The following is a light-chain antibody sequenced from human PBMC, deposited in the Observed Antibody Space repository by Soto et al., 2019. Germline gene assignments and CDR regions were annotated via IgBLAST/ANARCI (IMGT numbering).Light chain of an antibody. J-gene: IGLJ1*01. CDR1: SSDATDYNY. CDR2: DVS. Sequence: QSALTQPASVSGSPGQSITISCTGTSSDATDYNYVSWSQQHPGKAPKLIIYDVSNRPSGVSNRFSVSKSANTASLTISGLQAEDEADYYCSSYSTSSTPYVFGTGTKLTVL. CDR3: SSYSTSSTPYV. V-gene: IGLV2-14*03.